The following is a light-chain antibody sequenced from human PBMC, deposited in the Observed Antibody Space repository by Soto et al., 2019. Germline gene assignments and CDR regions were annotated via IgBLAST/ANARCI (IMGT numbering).Light chain of an antibody. Sequence: DIKMPQSPSSLSASVGDRVTITCRASQSISSYLNWYQQTQGKAPKIMIYAASSLQSGVPSRVSGSRSGNDFTLTISSLQPEELATDDGQQRYSTPWTFGQGTKVDI. V-gene: IGKV1-39*01. CDR2: AAS. CDR3: QQRYSTPWT. CDR1: QSISSY. J-gene: IGKJ1*01.